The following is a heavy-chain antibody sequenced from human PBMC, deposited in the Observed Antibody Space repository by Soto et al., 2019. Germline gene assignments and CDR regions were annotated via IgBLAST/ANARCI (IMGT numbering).Heavy chain of an antibody. Sequence: ASVKVSCKASGGTFSSYAISWVRQAPGQGLEWMGGIIPIFGTANYAQKFQGRVTITADESTSTAYMELSSLRSEDTAVYYCARGDLGYCSSTSCYKGTSFDYWGQGTLVTVSS. CDR1: GGTFSSYA. J-gene: IGHJ4*02. CDR2: IIPIFGTA. D-gene: IGHD2-2*02. V-gene: IGHV1-69*13. CDR3: ARGDLGYCSSTSCYKGTSFDY.